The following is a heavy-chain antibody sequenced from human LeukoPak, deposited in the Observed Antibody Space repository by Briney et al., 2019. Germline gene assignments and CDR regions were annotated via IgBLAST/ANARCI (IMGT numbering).Heavy chain of an antibody. V-gene: IGHV3-66*01. CDR3: ARDKLASYSRGWYFDY. CDR2: IYSGGST. CDR1: GFTVSSNY. J-gene: IGHJ4*02. Sequence: PGGSLRLSCAASGFTVSSNYMSWVRQAPGKGLEWVSVIYSGGSTYYADSVKGRFTISRDNSKNTLYLQMNSLRAEDTAVYYCARDKLASYSRGWYFDYWGQGTLVTVSS. D-gene: IGHD6-19*01.